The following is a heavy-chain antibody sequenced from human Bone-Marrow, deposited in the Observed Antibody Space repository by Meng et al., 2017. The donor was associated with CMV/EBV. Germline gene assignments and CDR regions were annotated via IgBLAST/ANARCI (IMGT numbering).Heavy chain of an antibody. Sequence: GESLKISCAASGFTFSNAWMSWVRQAPGKGLEWVGRIKSKTDGGTTDYAAPVKGRFTISRDDSKNTLYLQMNSLKTEDTAVYYCTTDTVAVASTLRDWYYGMDVWGQGTTVTLSS. CDR1: GFTFSNAW. CDR3: TTDTVAVASTLRDWYYGMDV. V-gene: IGHV3-15*01. D-gene: IGHD6-19*01. CDR2: IKSKTDGGTT. J-gene: IGHJ6*02.